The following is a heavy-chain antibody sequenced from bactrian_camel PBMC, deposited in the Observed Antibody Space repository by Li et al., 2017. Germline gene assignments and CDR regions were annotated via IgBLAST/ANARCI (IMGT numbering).Heavy chain of an antibody. J-gene: IGHJ4*01. CDR1: GPISSRGYSTGC. CDR2: IAGDGKT. Sequence: HVQLVESGGGSVQAGGSLRLSCAISGPISSRGYSTGCMGWFRQAPGKDREGVAHIAGDGKTDYADSVKGRATISRDNAKDTLYLQMNSLKIEDTAVYYCALGSSRQATMTARGKGTQVTVS. D-gene: IGHD3*01. V-gene: IGHV3S53*01.